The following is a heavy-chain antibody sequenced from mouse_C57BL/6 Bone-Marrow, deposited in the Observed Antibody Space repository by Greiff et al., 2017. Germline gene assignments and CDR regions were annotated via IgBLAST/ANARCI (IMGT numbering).Heavy chain of an antibody. CDR3: ALYYYGSSWDY. Sequence: QVQLKQSGAELARPGASVKLSCKASGYTFTSYGISWVKQRTGQGLEWIGEIYPRSGNTYYNEKFKGKATLTADKSSSTADMELRSLTSEDSAVYFCALYYYGSSWDYWGQGTTRTVSS. CDR1: GYTFTSYG. CDR2: IYPRSGNT. V-gene: IGHV1-81*01. D-gene: IGHD1-1*01. J-gene: IGHJ2*01.